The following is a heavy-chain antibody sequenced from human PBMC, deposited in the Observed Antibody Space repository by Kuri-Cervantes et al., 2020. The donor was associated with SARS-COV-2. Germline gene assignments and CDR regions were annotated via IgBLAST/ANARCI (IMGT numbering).Heavy chain of an antibody. D-gene: IGHD1-7*01. CDR2: INHSGST. V-gene: IGHV4-34*01. CDR3: ARGVAELRYYGMDV. Sequence: ESLKISCAVYGGSFSGYYWSWIRQPPGKGLEWIGEINHSGSTNYNPSLKSRVTISVDTSKNQFSLKLSSVTAADTAVYYCARGVAELRYYGMDVWGQGTTVTVSS. CDR1: GGSFSGYY. J-gene: IGHJ6*02.